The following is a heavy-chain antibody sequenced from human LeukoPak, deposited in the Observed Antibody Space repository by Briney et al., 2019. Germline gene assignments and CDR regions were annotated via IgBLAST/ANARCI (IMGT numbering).Heavy chain of an antibody. V-gene: IGHV1-69*01. J-gene: IGHJ4*02. CDR2: IIPIFGTA. CDR1: GGTFSSYA. Sequence: SVKVSCKASGGTFSSYAISWVRQAPGQGLEWMGGIIPIFGTANYAQKFQGRVTITADESTSTAYMELSSLRSEDTAVYYCASLYYYDSSGYPRRGNDYWGQGTLVTVSS. D-gene: IGHD3-22*01. CDR3: ASLYYYDSSGYPRRGNDY.